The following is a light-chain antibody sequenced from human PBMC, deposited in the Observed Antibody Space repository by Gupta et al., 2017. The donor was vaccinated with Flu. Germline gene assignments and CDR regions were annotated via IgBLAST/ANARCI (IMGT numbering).Light chain of an antibody. Sequence: GTLYLSPGERATRSCRATQTIRSKYLAWYQQKPGQAPRLLIYDASKRATGIPDMFSGSGSGTEFTLTISRREPEDFAVYYCQHEDRTPRTFGQGTIVDI. J-gene: IGKJ1*01. V-gene: IGKV3-20*01. CDR3: QHEDRTPRT. CDR1: QTIRSKY. CDR2: DAS.